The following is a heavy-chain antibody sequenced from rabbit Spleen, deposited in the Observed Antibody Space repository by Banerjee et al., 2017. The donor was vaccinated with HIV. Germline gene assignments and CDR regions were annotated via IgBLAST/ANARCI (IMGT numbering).Heavy chain of an antibody. CDR1: GLDFSVNYW. CDR3: ARDGAGGSYFAL. CDR2: IDVTKSGST. Sequence: QEQLEESGGGLVKPGASLTLTCKASGLDFSVNYWICWVRQAPGKGLEWIACIDVTKSGSTYYANWAKGRFTISKSSSTTVALQMTSLTAADTATYFCARDGAGGSYFALWGPGTLVTVS. V-gene: IGHV1S45*01. J-gene: IGHJ4*01. D-gene: IGHD8-1*01.